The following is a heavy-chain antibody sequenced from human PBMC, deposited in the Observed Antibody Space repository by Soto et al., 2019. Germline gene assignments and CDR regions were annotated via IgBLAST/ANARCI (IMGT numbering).Heavy chain of an antibody. CDR2: IYYSGST. CDR1: GGSISSSSYY. Sequence: SETLSLTCTVSGGSISSSSYYWGWIRQPPGKGLEWIGSIYYSGSTYYNPSLKSRVTISVDTSKNQFSLKLSSVTAADTAVYYCARPQTFGGVIVHFDYWGQGTLVTVSS. CDR3: ARPQTFGGVIVHFDY. J-gene: IGHJ4*02. V-gene: IGHV4-39*01. D-gene: IGHD3-16*02.